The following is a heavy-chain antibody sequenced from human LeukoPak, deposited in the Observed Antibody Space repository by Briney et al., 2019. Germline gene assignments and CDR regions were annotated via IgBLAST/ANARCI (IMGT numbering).Heavy chain of an antibody. CDR2: ISTSSSYI. CDR1: GFTFSSYS. CDR3: ARPKGFTIFGVVRNAFDI. V-gene: IGHV3-21*01. D-gene: IGHD3-3*01. Sequence: GGSLRLSCAASGFTFSSYSMNWVRQAPGKGLEWVSSISTSSSYIYYADSVKGRFTISRDNAKNSLYLQMNSLRAEDTAVYYCARPKGFTIFGVVRNAFDIWGQGTMVTVSS. J-gene: IGHJ3*02.